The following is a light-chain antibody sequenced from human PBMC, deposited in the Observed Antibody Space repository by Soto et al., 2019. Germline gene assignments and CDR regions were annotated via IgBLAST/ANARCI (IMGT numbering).Light chain of an antibody. CDR3: QQYGSSGT. CDR1: QSVSSSY. V-gene: IGKV3-20*01. CDR2: GAS. J-gene: IGKJ1*01. Sequence: LKQSAGAVSLTPGESATLSCRASQSVSSSYLAWYQQKPGQAPRLLIYGASSRATGIPDRFSGSGSGTDFTLTISRLEPEDFAVYYCQQYGSSGTFGQGTKVDIK.